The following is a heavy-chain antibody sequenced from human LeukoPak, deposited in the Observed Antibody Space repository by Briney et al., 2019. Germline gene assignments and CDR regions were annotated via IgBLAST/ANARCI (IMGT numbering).Heavy chain of an antibody. CDR1: GGSISSYY. J-gene: IGHJ4*02. CDR2: IYTSGST. CDR3: AREGFRSTMFGVVTPHDY. V-gene: IGHV4-4*07. Sequence: PSETLSLTCTVSGGSISSYYWSWIRQPPGKGLEWIGRIYTSGSTNYNPSLKSRVTMSVDTSKNQFSLKLSSVTAADTAVYYCAREGFRSTMFGVVTPHDYWGQGTLVTVSS. D-gene: IGHD3-3*01.